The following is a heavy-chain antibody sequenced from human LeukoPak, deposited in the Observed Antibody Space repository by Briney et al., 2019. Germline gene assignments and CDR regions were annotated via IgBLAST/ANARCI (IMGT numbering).Heavy chain of an antibody. V-gene: IGHV1-18*01. CDR2: ISPYNSNT. Sequence: GASAKVSCKASGYTFTSYGISWVRQAPGQGLEWMGWISPYNSNTNYAQKLQGRVTMTTDTSTSTAYMELRSLRSDDTAVYYCARNILTGLCPDYWGQGTLVTVSS. CDR3: ARNILTGLCPDY. D-gene: IGHD3-9*01. CDR1: GYTFTSYG. J-gene: IGHJ4*02.